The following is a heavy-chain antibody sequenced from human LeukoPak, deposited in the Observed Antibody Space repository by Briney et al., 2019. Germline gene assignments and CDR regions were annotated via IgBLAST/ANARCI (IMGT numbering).Heavy chain of an antibody. CDR2: ITSSSTI. Sequence: GGSLRLSCAASGFTFSNYNMNWVRQAPGKGLEWVSHITSSSTIYYADSVKGRFTISRNNAKNSLYLQMNSLRDEDTAVYYCARRFDSWGQGTLVTVSS. CDR3: ARRFDS. V-gene: IGHV3-48*02. J-gene: IGHJ4*02. CDR1: GFTFSNYN.